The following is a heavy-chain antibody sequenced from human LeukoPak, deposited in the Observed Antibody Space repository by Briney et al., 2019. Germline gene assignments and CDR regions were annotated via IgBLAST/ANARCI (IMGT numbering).Heavy chain of an antibody. D-gene: IGHD1-26*01. CDR3: ASTSYYVPSFPLFDY. CDR2: IYYNGST. Sequence: SETLSLTCTVSGYSISSGYYWGWIRQPPGKGLEWIGSIYYNGSTYYNPSLKSRVTLSVDTSKNQFALKLSSVTAADTAVYYCASTSYYVPSFPLFDYWGQGTLVTVSS. CDR1: GYSISSGYY. J-gene: IGHJ4*02. V-gene: IGHV4-38-2*02.